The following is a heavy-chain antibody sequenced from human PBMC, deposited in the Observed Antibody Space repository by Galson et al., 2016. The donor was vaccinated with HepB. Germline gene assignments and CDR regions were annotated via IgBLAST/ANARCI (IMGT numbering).Heavy chain of an antibody. D-gene: IGHD6-19*01. CDR3: ARSYTRGWDYYFDY. Sequence: SLRLSCAASGFSFDDFAMHWVRQAPGKGLEWVSGISWNGGSMDYADSVKGRFTISRDNAKNSLYLQMNSLRVEDTAAYYCARSYTRGWDYYFDYWGQGTLVTVSS. J-gene: IGHJ4*02. CDR1: GFSFDDFA. CDR2: ISWNGGSM. V-gene: IGHV3-9*01.